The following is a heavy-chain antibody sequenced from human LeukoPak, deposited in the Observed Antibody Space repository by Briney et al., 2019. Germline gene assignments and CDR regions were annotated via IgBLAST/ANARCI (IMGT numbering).Heavy chain of an antibody. CDR3: ARDQRWYDDAFDI. D-gene: IGHD6-13*01. CDR2: ISSSSSTI. CDR1: GFTFSSYS. V-gene: IGHV3-48*04. J-gene: IGHJ3*02. Sequence: GGSLRLSCAASGFTFSSYSMTWVRQAPGKGLEWVSYISSSSSTIYYADSVKGRFTSSRDNAKNSLYLQMNSLRAEDTAVYYCARDQRWYDDAFDIWGQGTMVTVSS.